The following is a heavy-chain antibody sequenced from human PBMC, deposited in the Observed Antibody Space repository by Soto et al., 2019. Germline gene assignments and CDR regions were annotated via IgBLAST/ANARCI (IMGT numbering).Heavy chain of an antibody. CDR3: ARETPSFDS. D-gene: IGHD2-15*01. Sequence: QLVESGGGLVQPGGSLRLSCAASGFTFSDYPMNWVRQAPGKGLEWVSSIRTISSAIYFADSVRGRFTISRDNARNSLYLHMTSLRDEYTAVYYCARETPSFDSWGQGTLVTVSS. CDR2: IRTISSAI. V-gene: IGHV3-48*02. J-gene: IGHJ4*02. CDR1: GFTFSDYP.